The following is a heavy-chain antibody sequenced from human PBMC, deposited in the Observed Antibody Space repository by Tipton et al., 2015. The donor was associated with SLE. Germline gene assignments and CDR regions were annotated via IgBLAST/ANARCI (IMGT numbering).Heavy chain of an antibody. CDR3: ARGQLGGSGDP. CDR1: GGSITVHY. D-gene: IGHD6-6*01. J-gene: IGHJ5*02. Sequence: TLSLTCTVSGGSITVHYWSWIRQPPGKGLEWIGYVYYSGTTNYNPSLKSRVSMSIDRSKDQISLRLNSMTAADTAVYYCARGQLGGSGDPWGQGTLVTVSS. V-gene: IGHV4-59*11. CDR2: VYYSGTT.